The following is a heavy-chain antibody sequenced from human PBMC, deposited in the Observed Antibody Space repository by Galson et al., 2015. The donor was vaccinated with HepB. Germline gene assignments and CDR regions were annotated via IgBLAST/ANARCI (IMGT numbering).Heavy chain of an antibody. Sequence: SVKVSCKASGYTFTSYYMHWVRQAPGQGLEWTGIINPSGGSTSYAQKLQGRVTMTRDTSTSTVYMELSSLRSEDTAVYYCARDIRMMDIYSGYAGFDYWGQGTLVTVSS. CDR3: ARDIRMMDIYSGYAGFDY. CDR1: GYTFTSYY. D-gene: IGHD5-12*01. V-gene: IGHV1-46*04. CDR2: INPSGGST. J-gene: IGHJ4*02.